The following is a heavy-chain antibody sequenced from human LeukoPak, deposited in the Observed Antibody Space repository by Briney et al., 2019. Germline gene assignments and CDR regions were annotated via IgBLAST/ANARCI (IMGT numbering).Heavy chain of an antibody. CDR3: ARGFHGMSPPGGSSNWFDP. V-gene: IGHV4-34*01. CDR1: GGSFSGYY. J-gene: IGHJ5*02. CDR2: INHSGST. D-gene: IGHD6-6*01. Sequence: SETLSLTCAVYGGSFSGYYWSWIRQPPGKGLGWIGEINHSGSTNYNPSLKSRVTISVDTSKNQFSLKLSSVTAADTAVYYCARGFHGMSPPGGSSNWFDPWGQGTLVTVSS.